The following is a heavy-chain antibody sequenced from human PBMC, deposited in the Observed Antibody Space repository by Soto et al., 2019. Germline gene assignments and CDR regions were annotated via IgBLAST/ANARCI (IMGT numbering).Heavy chain of an antibody. CDR3: ARDPIIYSCYDWISLPVAGYYFAY. V-gene: IGHV3-33*01. CDR2: IWYDGRNK. D-gene: IGHD5-12*01. Sequence: QVQLVESGGGVVQPGRSLRLTCAASVFSFSSNGMHWVRKAPVKGLEWVAVIWYDGRNKYYADSVKGRFTISRDNSEKTLYLRMNTLRDEDTAVYYCARDPIIYSCYDWISLPVAGYYFAYGGQGALVTVSS. J-gene: IGHJ4*02. CDR1: VFSFSSNG.